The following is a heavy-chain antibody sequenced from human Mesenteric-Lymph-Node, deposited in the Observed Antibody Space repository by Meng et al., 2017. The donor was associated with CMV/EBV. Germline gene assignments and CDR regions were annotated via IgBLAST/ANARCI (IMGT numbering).Heavy chain of an antibody. D-gene: IGHD6-13*01. V-gene: IGHV3-30*02. J-gene: IGHJ4*02. CDR3: AKAAYSISPN. CDR1: GFTFSAFG. CDR2: IRNDESNK. Sequence: GESLKISCVASGFTFSAFGMDWVRQAPGKGPEWVAFIRNDESNKNYADSVKGRFTISRDNSKNTLYLQMNNLRPEDTAVYYCAKAAYSISPNWGQGTLVTVS.